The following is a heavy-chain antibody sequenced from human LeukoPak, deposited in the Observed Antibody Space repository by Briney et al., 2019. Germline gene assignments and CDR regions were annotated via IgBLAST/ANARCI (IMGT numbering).Heavy chain of an antibody. CDR3: AKGARGSSSWYFDF. V-gene: IGHV3-9*01. Sequence: GRSLRLSCAPSGFTFDDHAMHWVRQAPGKGLEWVSGISWDSGSIGYADSVKGRFTISRDNAKNSLDLQINSLRTDDTALYYCAKGARGSSSWYFDFWGRGSLVTVSS. CDR2: ISWDSGSI. J-gene: IGHJ2*01. CDR1: GFTFDDHA.